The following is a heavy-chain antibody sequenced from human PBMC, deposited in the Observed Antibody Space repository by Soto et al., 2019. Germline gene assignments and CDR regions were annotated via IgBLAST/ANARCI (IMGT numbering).Heavy chain of an antibody. CDR1: GFTFSSYA. V-gene: IGHV3-23*01. CDR3: AKDEIRPHDYGDYGSWFDP. CDR2: ISGSGGST. Sequence: GGSLRLSCAASGFTFSSYAMSWVRQAPGKGLEWVSAISGSGGSTYYADSVKGRFTISRDNSKNTLYLQMNSLRAEDTAVYYCAKDEIRPHDYGDYGSWFDPWGQGTLVTVSS. D-gene: IGHD4-17*01. J-gene: IGHJ5*02.